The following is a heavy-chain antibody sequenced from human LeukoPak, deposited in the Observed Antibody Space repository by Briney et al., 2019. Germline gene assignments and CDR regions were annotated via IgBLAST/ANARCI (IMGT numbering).Heavy chain of an antibody. CDR2: ISAYNDLT. V-gene: IGHV1-18*01. CDR3: ARGTLLYSSGWYLIGPFDF. CDR1: GYSFSNYG. D-gene: IGHD6-19*01. J-gene: IGHJ3*01. Sequence: ASVKVSCKASGYSFSNYGISWVRQAPGQGLEWMGWISAYNDLTKYAEKPQGRVTMTTGTSTSTAYLELRSLRSDDTAMYYCARGTLLYSSGWYLIGPFDFWGQGTMVTVSS.